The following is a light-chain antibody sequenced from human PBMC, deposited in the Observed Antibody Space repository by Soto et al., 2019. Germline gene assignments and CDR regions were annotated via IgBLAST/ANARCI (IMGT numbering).Light chain of an antibody. J-gene: IGLJ1*01. CDR1: SSDVGGYNY. V-gene: IGLV2-14*01. Sequence: QSVLTHPASVSGSPGQSITISCTGTSSDVGGYNYVSWYQQHPGKAPKLMIYDVTNRPSGVSNRFSGSKSGNTASLTISGLQAEDEADYYCSSYTSSNTLEVFGTGTKVT. CDR3: SSYTSSNTLEV. CDR2: DVT.